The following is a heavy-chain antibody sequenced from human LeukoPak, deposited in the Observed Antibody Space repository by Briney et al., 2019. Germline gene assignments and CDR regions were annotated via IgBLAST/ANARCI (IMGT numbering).Heavy chain of an antibody. CDR1: GGSFSGHY. J-gene: IGHJ6*02. Sequence: SETLSLTCAAYGGSFSGHYWTWLRQPPGKGLEWIGEVTDRGNVNYNPSLRSRVTMSVGTAKSQFSVKLRSMTAADTSVFFCARARGSSSGRGHYYYSLDVWGQGTTVTVSS. CDR2: VTDRGNV. V-gene: IGHV4-34*01. D-gene: IGHD6-19*01. CDR3: ARARGSSSGRGHYYYSLDV.